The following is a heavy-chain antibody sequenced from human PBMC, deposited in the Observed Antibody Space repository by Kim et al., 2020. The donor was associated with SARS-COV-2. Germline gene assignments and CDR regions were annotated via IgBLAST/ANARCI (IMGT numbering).Heavy chain of an antibody. V-gene: IGHV1-8*01. Sequence: ASVKVSCKASGYTFTSYDINWVRQATGQGLEWMGWMNPNSGNTGYAQKFQGRVTMTRNTSISTAYMELSSLRSEDTAVYYCAREGLLWFGELFQVESLGMDVWGQGTTVTVSS. CDR2: MNPNSGNT. D-gene: IGHD3-10*01. J-gene: IGHJ6*02. CDR1: GYTFTSYD. CDR3: AREGLLWFGELFQVESLGMDV.